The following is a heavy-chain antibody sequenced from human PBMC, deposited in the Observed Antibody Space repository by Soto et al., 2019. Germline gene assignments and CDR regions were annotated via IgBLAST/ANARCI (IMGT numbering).Heavy chain of an antibody. CDR2: INPSVGST. J-gene: IGHJ4*02. V-gene: IGHV1-46*01. Sequence: QVHLVQSGAEVKRPGASVKVSCKASGYTLTSYYMDWVRQAPEQGLEWMGKINPSVGSTTSAQKFQGRITMTRDTSTSTVYMELSSLRSEDTAVYYCARRLGATAPFFDSWGQGTLVIVSS. CDR3: ARRLGATAPFFDS. D-gene: IGHD1-26*01. CDR1: GYTLTSYY.